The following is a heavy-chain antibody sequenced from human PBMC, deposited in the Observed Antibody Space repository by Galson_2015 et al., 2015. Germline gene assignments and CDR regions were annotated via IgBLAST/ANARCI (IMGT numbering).Heavy chain of an antibody. CDR1: GYTFTNNA. V-gene: IGHV1-3*01. CDR3: ARELNRGPALGY. D-gene: IGHD3-10*01. CDR2: INVANGNT. Sequence: SVKVSCKASGYTFTNNAMHWVRQAPGQGLEWVGWINVANGNTKYAQKFQGRVTINRDTSASTVYMGLSSLRSEDTAVYYCARELNRGPALGYWGQGTLVTVSS. J-gene: IGHJ4*02.